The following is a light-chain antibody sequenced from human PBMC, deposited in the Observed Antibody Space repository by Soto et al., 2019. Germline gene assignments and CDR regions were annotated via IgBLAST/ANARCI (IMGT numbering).Light chain of an antibody. Sequence: DIQLTQSPSFLSASVGDRVTITCRASQGISLYLAWYQHKRGQAPKLLIYAASTLQSGVPSRFSGSGSGTEFTLTISSLQPEDFATYYCQQLNSYPITFGQGTRLEIK. CDR2: AAS. V-gene: IGKV1-9*01. CDR3: QQLNSYPIT. CDR1: QGISLY. J-gene: IGKJ5*01.